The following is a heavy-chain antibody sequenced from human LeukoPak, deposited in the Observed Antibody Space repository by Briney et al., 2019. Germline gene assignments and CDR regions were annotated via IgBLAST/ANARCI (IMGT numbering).Heavy chain of an antibody. CDR3: ARDLIGDPTVDY. Sequence: GGSLRLSCAASGFTFSSYAMSWVRQAPGKGLEWVSAISGSGGSTYYADSVKGRFTISRDNAKNSLYLQMNSLRAEDTAVYYCARDLIGDPTVDYWGQGTLVTVSS. J-gene: IGHJ4*02. CDR1: GFTFSSYA. CDR2: ISGSGGST. D-gene: IGHD2-21*02. V-gene: IGHV3-23*01.